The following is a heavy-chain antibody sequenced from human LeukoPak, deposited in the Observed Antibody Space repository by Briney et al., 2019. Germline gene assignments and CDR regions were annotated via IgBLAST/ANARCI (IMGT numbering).Heavy chain of an antibody. V-gene: IGHV4-4*07. Sequence: SETLSLTCTVSGGSISSYYWSWIRQPAGKGLEWIGRIYTSGSTNYDPSLKSRVTISVDKSKNQFSLKLSSVTAADTAVYYCARDRVGATSYFDYWGQGTLVTVSS. D-gene: IGHD1-26*01. CDR2: IYTSGST. CDR3: ARDRVGATSYFDY. J-gene: IGHJ4*02. CDR1: GGSISSYY.